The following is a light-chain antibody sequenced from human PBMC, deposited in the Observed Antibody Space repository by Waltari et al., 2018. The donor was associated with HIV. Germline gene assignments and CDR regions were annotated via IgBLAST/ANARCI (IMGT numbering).Light chain of an antibody. CDR1: SSDIEFDS. Sequence: QSALTQPRSVSGSPGQSVTISCTGTSSDIEFDSVSWYQQHPGKAPRLIIFDVTKRPSGVPDRFSGSRSGITASLTISGLQIDDEADYFCASHGGIYMYVCGVVTTVSVL. J-gene: IGLJ1*01. CDR2: DVT. CDR3: ASHGGIYMYV. V-gene: IGLV2-11*02.